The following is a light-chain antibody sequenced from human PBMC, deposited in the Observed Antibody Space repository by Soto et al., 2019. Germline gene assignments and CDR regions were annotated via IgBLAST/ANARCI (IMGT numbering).Light chain of an antibody. V-gene: IGKV1-13*02. CDR2: GAS. J-gene: IGKJ4*01. CDR1: QDISSS. Sequence: AIQLTQSPSSLSASVGDRVTITCRASQDISSSLAWYQQKAGKAPKLLIYGASILQSGVPSGFRGTGFGKDLTLTISSLRAEDFAIYLCQQTKSYLSSVGGGAQADIE. CDR3: QQTKSYLSS.